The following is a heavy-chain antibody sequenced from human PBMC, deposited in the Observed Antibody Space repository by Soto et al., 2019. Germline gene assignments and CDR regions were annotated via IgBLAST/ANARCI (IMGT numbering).Heavy chain of an antibody. Sequence: PSETLSLTCTVSGGSISSYYWSWIRQPPGKGLEWIGYIYYSGSTNYNPSLKSRVTISVDTSKNQFSLKLSSVTAADTAVYYCARDMVNGPEAYGMDGWGQGTTVTVAS. CDR3: ARDMVNGPEAYGMDG. CDR2: IYYSGST. V-gene: IGHV4-59*12. CDR1: GGSISSYY. D-gene: IGHD3-10*01. J-gene: IGHJ6*02.